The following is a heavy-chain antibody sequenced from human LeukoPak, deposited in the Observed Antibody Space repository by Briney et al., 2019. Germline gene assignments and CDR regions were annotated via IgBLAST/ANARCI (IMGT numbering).Heavy chain of an antibody. CDR2: IIPIFGTA. D-gene: IGHD3-10*01. CDR3: AQEGGSGSFKLDY. Sequence: GSSVKVSCKASGGTSSSYAISWVRQAPGQGLEWMGGIIPIFGTANYAQKFQGRVTITADESTSTAYMELSSLRSEDTAVYYCAQEGGSGSFKLDYWGQGTLVTVSS. V-gene: IGHV1-69*01. J-gene: IGHJ4*02. CDR1: GGTSSSYA.